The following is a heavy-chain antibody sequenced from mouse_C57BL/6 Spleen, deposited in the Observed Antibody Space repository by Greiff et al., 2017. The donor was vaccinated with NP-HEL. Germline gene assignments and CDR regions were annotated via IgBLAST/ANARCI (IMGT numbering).Heavy chain of an antibody. D-gene: IGHD1-1*01. V-gene: IGHV5-17*01. Sequence: EVKLEESGGGLVKPGGSLKLSCAASGFTFSDYGMHWVRQAPEKGLEWVAYISSGSSTIYYADTVKGRFTISRDNANNTLFLQMTSLRSEDTAMYYCARRSSYEVYFDYWGQGTTLTVSS. CDR2: ISSGSSTI. CDR1: GFTFSDYG. CDR3: ARRSSYEVYFDY. J-gene: IGHJ2*01.